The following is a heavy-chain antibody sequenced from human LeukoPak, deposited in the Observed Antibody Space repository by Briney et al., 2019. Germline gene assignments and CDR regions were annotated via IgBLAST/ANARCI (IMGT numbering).Heavy chain of an antibody. CDR3: AKVNNYDDY. D-gene: IGHD1/OR15-1a*01. Sequence: GRSLRLSCAASGFTFSTFGIHWVRQAPAKGLEWVAAISPDGNSEYYADSVKGRFTISRDNSKNMIYLQMNSLRGEDSAVYYCAKVNNYDDYWGQGTLVTVSS. CDR1: GFTFSTFG. J-gene: IGHJ4*02. V-gene: IGHV3-30*18. CDR2: ISPDGNSE.